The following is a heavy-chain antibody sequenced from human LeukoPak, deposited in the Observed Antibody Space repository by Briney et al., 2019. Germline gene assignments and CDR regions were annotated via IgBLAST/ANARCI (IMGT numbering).Heavy chain of an antibody. D-gene: IGHD1-26*01. CDR2: ISSSSSYI. CDR3: ARWRGSYSFDY. Sequence: GGSLRLSRAASGFTFSSYGMHWVRQAPGKGLEWVSSISSSSSYIYYADSVKGRFTISRDNAKNSLYLQMNSLRAEDTAVYYCARWRGSYSFDYWGQGTLVTVSS. CDR1: GFTFSSYG. V-gene: IGHV3-21*01. J-gene: IGHJ4*02.